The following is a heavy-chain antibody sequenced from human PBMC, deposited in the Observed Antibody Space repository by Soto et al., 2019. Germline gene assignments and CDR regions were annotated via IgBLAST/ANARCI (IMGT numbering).Heavy chain of an antibody. CDR3: ARVTGWFDS. CDR1: GGSISRGDYY. V-gene: IGHV4-30-4*01. D-gene: IGHD2-8*02. CDR2: IYYSGST. Sequence: SEALSVTCTVSGGSISRGDYYWSWIRQPPGKGLEWIGYIYYSGSTYYNPSLKSRVTISVDTSKNQFSLKLSSVTAADTAVYYCARVTGWFDSWGQGTLVTVSS. J-gene: IGHJ5*01.